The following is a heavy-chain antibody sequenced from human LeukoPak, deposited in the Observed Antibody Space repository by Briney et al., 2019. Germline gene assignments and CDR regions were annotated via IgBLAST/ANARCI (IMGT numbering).Heavy chain of an antibody. CDR3: AREGGTSSGWYSWWFDP. J-gene: IGHJ5*02. V-gene: IGHV4-59*01. Sequence: PSETLSLTCTVSVGSISSYYWSWIRQPPRKGLEGSVYIYYSGSTNYNPSLQRPVTISVDTSKNQFSLKLSSVNAADTAVYYCAREGGTSSGWYSWWFDPWGQGNLVTVSS. D-gene: IGHD6-19*01. CDR2: IYYSGST. CDR1: VGSISSYY.